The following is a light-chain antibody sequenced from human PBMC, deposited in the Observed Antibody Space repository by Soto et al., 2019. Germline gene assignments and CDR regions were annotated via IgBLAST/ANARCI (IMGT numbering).Light chain of an antibody. CDR2: DVS. CDR3: QHYNSYHWT. J-gene: IGKJ1*01. V-gene: IGKV1-5*01. CDR1: QSITTW. Sequence: DIQMTQSPSTLSASVRDRVTITCRASQSITTWLAWYQQKPGKAPKLLIYDVSTLHSGVPSRFSGSGSGTEFTLTISSLQHDDFETYYCQHYNSYHWTLGQGTKVDIK.